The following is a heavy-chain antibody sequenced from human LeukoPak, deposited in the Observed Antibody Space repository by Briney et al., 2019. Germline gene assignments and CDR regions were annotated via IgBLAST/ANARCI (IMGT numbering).Heavy chain of an antibody. Sequence: GGSLRLSCAASRFTFSSYAMTWVHQAPGKGLEWVSRISSSGGGTHYADSVKGRFTISRDNSKNTLYLQMNSLRAEDTAVYYCAKGDYYDFDSWGQGTLVTVSS. V-gene: IGHV3-23*01. CDR1: RFTFSSYA. CDR2: ISSSGGGT. D-gene: IGHD3-22*01. J-gene: IGHJ5*01. CDR3: AKGDYYDFDS.